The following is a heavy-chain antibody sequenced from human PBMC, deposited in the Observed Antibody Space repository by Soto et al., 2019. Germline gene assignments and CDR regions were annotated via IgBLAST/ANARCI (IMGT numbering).Heavy chain of an antibody. D-gene: IGHD4-17*01. J-gene: IGHJ4*02. V-gene: IGHV3-23*01. CDR2: ISGSGIST. CDR3: ARRYGANFDY. Sequence: PGGSLRLSCAASVFTFSSYAMSWVRQAPGKGLEWEWVSAISGSGISTYYADSVKGRFTISRDNSKNTLYLQMNSLRAEDTAVYYCARRYGANFDYWGQGTLVTVSS. CDR1: VFTFSSYA.